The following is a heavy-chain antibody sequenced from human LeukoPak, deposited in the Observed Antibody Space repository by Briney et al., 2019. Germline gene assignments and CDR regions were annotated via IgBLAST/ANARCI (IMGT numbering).Heavy chain of an antibody. CDR3: ARVYYYDSSGFYYLDY. D-gene: IGHD3-22*01. J-gene: IGHJ4*02. V-gene: IGHV1-69*13. CDR2: IIPIFGTA. Sequence: SVKVSCKASGGTFSSYAISWVRQAPGQGLEWMGGIIPIFGTANYAQKFQGRVTITADESTSTAYMELSSLRSEDTAVYYCARVYYYDSSGFYYLDYWGQGTLVTVSS. CDR1: GGTFSSYA.